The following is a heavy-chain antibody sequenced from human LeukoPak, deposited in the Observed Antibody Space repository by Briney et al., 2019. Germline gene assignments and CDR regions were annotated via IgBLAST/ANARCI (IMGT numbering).Heavy chain of an antibody. J-gene: IGHJ5*02. CDR1: GGTFSSYA. Sequence: SVKVSCKASGGTFSSYAISWVRQAPGHGLEWMGRIIPILGIANYAQKFQGRVTITADKSTSTAYMELSSLRSEDTAVYYCAREGVNYYGSGEAWFDPWGQGTLVTVSS. D-gene: IGHD3-10*01. V-gene: IGHV1-69*04. CDR3: AREGVNYYGSGEAWFDP. CDR2: IIPILGIA.